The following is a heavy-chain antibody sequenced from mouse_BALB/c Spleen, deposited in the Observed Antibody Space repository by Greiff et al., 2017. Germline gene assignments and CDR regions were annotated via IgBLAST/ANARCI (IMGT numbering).Heavy chain of an antibody. J-gene: IGHJ1*01. CDR2: IYPGRGIT. Sequence: QVQLQQSGPELVKPGASVKISCKASGYAFSSSWMNWVKQRPGQGLEWIGRIYPGRGITNYNEKFKSKATLTLDTSSSTAYMQLSSLTSEDSAVYYCSRSDGNYLYWYFDVWGAGTTVTVSS. V-gene: IGHV1-82*01. CDR1: GYAFSSSW. CDR3: SRSDGNYLYWYFDV. D-gene: IGHD2-1*01.